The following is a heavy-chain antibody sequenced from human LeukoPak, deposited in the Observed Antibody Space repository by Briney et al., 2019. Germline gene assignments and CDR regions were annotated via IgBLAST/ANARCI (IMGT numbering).Heavy chain of an antibody. CDR3: AREPEGLTTESH. Sequence: GASVKVSCKTSGGTCNNYIISWVRQAPGQGLEWVGTIILILDIANYAQKFQGRVAITADTSTSTAYMELSDLGSEDTAVYFCAREPEGLTTESHWGQGTLVTVSS. CDR1: GGTCNNYI. D-gene: IGHD1-14*01. CDR2: IILILDIA. V-gene: IGHV1-69*04. J-gene: IGHJ4*02.